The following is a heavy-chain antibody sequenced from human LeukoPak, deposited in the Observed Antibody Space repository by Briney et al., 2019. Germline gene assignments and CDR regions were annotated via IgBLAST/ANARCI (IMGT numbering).Heavy chain of an antibody. D-gene: IGHD3-22*01. CDR1: GGTMTNYY. CDR2: IYSSGST. Sequence: SQTLSLTCTVSGGTMTNYYWSWIRQPAGKELEWIGRIYSSGSTNYNRSLKSRVTMSVDTSKNQFSLNLTSVTVADMAVYFCARVGVVESSGYHDYYFDFWGQGSLVTVSS. J-gene: IGHJ4*02. CDR3: ARVGVVESSGYHDYYFDF. V-gene: IGHV4-4*07.